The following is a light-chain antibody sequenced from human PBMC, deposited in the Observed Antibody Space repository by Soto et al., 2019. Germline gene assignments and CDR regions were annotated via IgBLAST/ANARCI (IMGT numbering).Light chain of an antibody. Sequence: EIVMTQSPATLSVSGGETATLSCRASQSVTYNLAWYQQKPGQGPRLLIYGAFTRATGIPARFSGSGSGTEFTLTISSLQSEDFAVYYCQQYKNWPPLTFGGGTKVEIK. CDR2: GAF. V-gene: IGKV3-15*01. CDR1: QSVTYN. J-gene: IGKJ4*01. CDR3: QQYKNWPPLT.